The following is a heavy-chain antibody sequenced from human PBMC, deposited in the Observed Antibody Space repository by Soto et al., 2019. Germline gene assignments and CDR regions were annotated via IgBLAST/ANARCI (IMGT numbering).Heavy chain of an antibody. CDR2: INAGNGNT. D-gene: IGHD2-15*01. CDR1: GYTFTSYA. CDR3: ARDSSSEYYYGMDV. J-gene: IGHJ6*02. V-gene: IGHV1-3*01. Sequence: AASVKVSCKASGYTFTSYAMHWVRQAPGQRLEWMGWINAGNGNTKYSQKFQGRVTITRDTSASTAYMELSSLRSEDTAVYYCARDSSSEYYYGMDVWGQGTTVTVSS.